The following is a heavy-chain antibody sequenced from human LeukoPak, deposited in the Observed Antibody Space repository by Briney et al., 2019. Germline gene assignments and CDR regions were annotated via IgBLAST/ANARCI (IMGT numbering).Heavy chain of an antibody. V-gene: IGHV3-21*01. D-gene: IGHD3-22*01. Sequence: GGSLRLSCAASGFTFSSYSMNWVRQAPGKGLEWVSSISSSSSYIYYADSVKGRFTISRDNAKNSLYLQMNSLRAEDTAVYYCARVARDYHDSSGYYYFDYWGQGTLVTVSS. CDR3: ARVARDYHDSSGYYYFDY. CDR2: ISSSSSYI. CDR1: GFTFSSYS. J-gene: IGHJ4*02.